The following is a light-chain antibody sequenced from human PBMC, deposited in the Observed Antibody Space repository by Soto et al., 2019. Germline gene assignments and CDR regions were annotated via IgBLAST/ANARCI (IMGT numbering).Light chain of an antibody. CDR2: DNN. CDR3: GTWDSSLSAVV. Sequence: QPVLTQPPSVSAAPGQKVTISCSGSSSNIGNNYVSWYQQLPGTAPKVLIYDNNKRPSGIPDRFSGSKSGTSATLGITGLQTGDEGDYYCGTWDSSLSAVVFGGGTKLTVL. CDR1: SSNIGNNY. J-gene: IGLJ2*01. V-gene: IGLV1-51*01.